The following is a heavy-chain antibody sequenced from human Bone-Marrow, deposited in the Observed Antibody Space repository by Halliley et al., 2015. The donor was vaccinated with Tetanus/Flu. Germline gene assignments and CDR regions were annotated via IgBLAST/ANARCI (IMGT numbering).Heavy chain of an antibody. Sequence: SSISDGVGYVYYAEAVRGRFTIFRDNANNLVTLQMNSRRVEDTAVYFCATFRWDSYPGWYFDLWGRGALVSVSS. V-gene: IGHV3-21*06. CDR2: ISDGVGYV. CDR3: ATFRWDSYPGWYFDL. D-gene: IGHD1-26*01. J-gene: IGHJ2*01.